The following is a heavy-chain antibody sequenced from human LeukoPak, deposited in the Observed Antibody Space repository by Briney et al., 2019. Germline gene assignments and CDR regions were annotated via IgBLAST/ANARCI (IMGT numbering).Heavy chain of an antibody. J-gene: IGHJ4*02. CDR2: IKQDGSQK. D-gene: IGHD2-2*01. CDR1: GFTFSSYW. CDR3: ARGLATPAAY. V-gene: IGHV3-7*01. Sequence: GGSLRLSCAASGFTFSSYWMSWVRQAPGKGLEWVANIKQDGSQKYYVDSVKGRFTISRDNAKNSVYLQMNRLRGEDTAIYYCARGLATPAAYWGQGTLVTVSS.